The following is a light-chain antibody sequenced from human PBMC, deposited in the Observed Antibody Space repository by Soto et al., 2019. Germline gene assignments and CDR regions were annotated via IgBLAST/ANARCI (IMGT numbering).Light chain of an antibody. CDR1: SGHSNYA. Sequence: QSVLTQSPSASASLGASVKLTCTLSSGHSNYAIAWHQQQPEKGPRYLMKINRDGSHSKGDWIPNRFSGSSYGAERYLTISSLQSEDEADYYCQTWGTGIVIFGGGTKVTVL. CDR2: INRDGSH. V-gene: IGLV4-69*01. J-gene: IGLJ2*01. CDR3: QTWGTGIVI.